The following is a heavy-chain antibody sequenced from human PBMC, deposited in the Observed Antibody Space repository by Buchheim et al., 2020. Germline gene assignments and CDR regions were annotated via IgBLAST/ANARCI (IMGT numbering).Heavy chain of an antibody. J-gene: IGHJ4*02. V-gene: IGHV4-34*01. Sequence: QVQLQQWGARLLKPSETLSLTCAVYGGSFSGYYWSWIRQTPGKGLEWIGEINHSGSTNYNPSLKSRVTVSADKPKNQFSPKLSSVTAADTAVYYCARGRGHSSGWYFDYWGQGTL. CDR2: INHSGST. CDR3: ARGRGHSSGWYFDY. D-gene: IGHD6-19*01. CDR1: GGSFSGYY.